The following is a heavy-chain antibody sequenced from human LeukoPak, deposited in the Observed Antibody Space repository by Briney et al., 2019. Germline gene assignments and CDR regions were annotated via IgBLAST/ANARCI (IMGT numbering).Heavy chain of an antibody. V-gene: IGHV3-74*01. CDR2: MNNDGRVI. CDR3: AREFEATGFWALDY. D-gene: IGHD3-16*01. J-gene: IGHJ4*02. Sequence: GGSLRLSCTVSGFTFNTYWMHWVRQAPGRGLVWVSRMNNDGRVISYADSVKGRFTISRDNAKNTLYLQMNSLRAEDTAVYYCAREFEATGFWALDYWGQGTLVTASS. CDR1: GFTFNTYW.